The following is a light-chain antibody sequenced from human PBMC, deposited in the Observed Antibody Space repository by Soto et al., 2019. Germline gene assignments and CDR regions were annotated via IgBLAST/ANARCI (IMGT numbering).Light chain of an antibody. CDR3: CSYAGSSPLYV. V-gene: IGLV2-23*01. CDR1: SSHIGSSNL. Sequence: QSALTQPASVSGSPGQSITISCTASSSHIGSSNLVSWYQHHSGKLPKLIIYEGNKRPSGVSNRFSGSKSGKTASLTISGLQAEDEGTYYCCSYAGSSPLYVFGTGTKLTVL. CDR2: EGN. J-gene: IGLJ1*01.